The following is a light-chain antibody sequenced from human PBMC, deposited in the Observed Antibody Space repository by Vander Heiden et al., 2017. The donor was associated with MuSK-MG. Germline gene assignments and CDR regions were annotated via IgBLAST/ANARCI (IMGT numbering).Light chain of an antibody. V-gene: IGKV3-11*01. J-gene: IGKJ3*01. CDR1: QSVSSY. Sequence: EIVLTQSPPTQCLSPGERATFSCRASQSVSSYLDWYQQKPGQAPRLLIYDASNRATGIPARFSSSGSGTDFTLTISSLEPEDFAVYYCQQRSNWLFTFGPGTKVDIK. CDR3: QQRSNWLFT. CDR2: DAS.